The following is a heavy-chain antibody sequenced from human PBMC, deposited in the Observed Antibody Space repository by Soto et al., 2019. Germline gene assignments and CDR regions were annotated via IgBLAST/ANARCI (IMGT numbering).Heavy chain of an antibody. J-gene: IGHJ6*02. CDR1: GGTFSSYA. D-gene: IGHD5-18*01. CDR2: IIPIFGTA. V-gene: IGHV1-69*01. Sequence: QVQLVQSGAEVKKPGSSVKVSCKASGGTFSSYAISWVRQAPGQGLEWMGGIIPIFGTANYAQKFQGRVTITADESTSTAYMELSSLRSEDTAVYYCESGAWIQLWDDYYYGMDVWGQGTTVTVSS. CDR3: ESGAWIQLWDDYYYGMDV.